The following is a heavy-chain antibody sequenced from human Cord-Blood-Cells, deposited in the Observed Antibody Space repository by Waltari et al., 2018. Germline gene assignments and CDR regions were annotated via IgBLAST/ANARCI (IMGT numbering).Heavy chain of an antibody. V-gene: IGHV3-30-3*01. Sequence: QVQLVESGGGVVQPGRSLRLSCAASGLPFSCYAMHWVRQVTGKGLEWEAIISYDGSNKYYADSVKCRVTISRDNSKNTLYLQMNRLRAEDTAVDYCAREGGVEYFDYWGQGTLVTVSS. J-gene: IGHJ4*02. D-gene: IGHD1-26*01. CDR1: GLPFSCYA. CDR2: ISYDGSNK. CDR3: AREGGVEYFDY.